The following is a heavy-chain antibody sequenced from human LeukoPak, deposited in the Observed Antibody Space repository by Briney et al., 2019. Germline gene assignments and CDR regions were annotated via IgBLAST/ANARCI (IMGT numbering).Heavy chain of an antibody. CDR3: ARVRSSGWSPVFDY. Sequence: PGGSLRLSCAASGFTFSNFWMSWVRQAPGKGPEWVANINQDGSERYYVDSVEGRFTISRDNAKNSLFLQMNNLRAEDTAVYYCARVRSSGWSPVFDYWGQGTLVTVSS. J-gene: IGHJ4*02. CDR1: GFTFSNFW. D-gene: IGHD6-19*01. V-gene: IGHV3-7*04. CDR2: INQDGSER.